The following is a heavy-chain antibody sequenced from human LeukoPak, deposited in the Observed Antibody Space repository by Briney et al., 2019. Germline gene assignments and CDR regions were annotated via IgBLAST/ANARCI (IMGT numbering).Heavy chain of an antibody. CDR1: RYPFTEYA. V-gene: IGHV1-3*01. J-gene: IGHJ4*02. D-gene: IGHD6-13*01. CDR2: INAGNGNT. CDR3: AREGYSSSWFDY. Sequence: GASVKVSCKASRYPFTEYALHWVRQAPGQRLEWMGWINAGNGNTKYSQKFQGRVTITRDTSASTAYMELSSLRSEDTAVYYCAREGYSSSWFDYWGQGTLVTVSS.